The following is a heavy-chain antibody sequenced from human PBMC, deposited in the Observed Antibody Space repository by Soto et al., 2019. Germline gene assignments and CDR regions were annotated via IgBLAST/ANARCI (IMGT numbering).Heavy chain of an antibody. CDR1: EGTIVGGGCC. D-gene: IGHD6-19*01. CDR2: IYYSGST. J-gene: IGHJ4*02. Sequence: ILCVRCTVAEGTIVGGGCCWIWIRKPPGKGLEWIGYIYYSGSTYYNPSLKSRVTISVDTSTNQFSLKLSSVTAADTAVFYCAGVGSRIAVPPFAYWVQGTLVPVSS. CDR3: AGVGSRIAVPPFAY. V-gene: IGHV4-30-4*01.